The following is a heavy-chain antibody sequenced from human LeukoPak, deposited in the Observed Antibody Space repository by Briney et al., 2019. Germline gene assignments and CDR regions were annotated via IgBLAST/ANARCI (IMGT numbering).Heavy chain of an antibody. Sequence: GGSLRLSCVASGFSFRNYAIHWVRQAPGKGLEYVSVINTDGRITYYADSVKGRFTISRDNSKNTVYLQMGSLRGEDMAVYYCTRDGGSSCDFDYWGQGALVTVSS. CDR3: TRDGGSSCDFDY. V-gene: IGHV3-64*02. CDR2: INTDGRIT. D-gene: IGHD1-26*01. J-gene: IGHJ4*02. CDR1: GFSFRNYA.